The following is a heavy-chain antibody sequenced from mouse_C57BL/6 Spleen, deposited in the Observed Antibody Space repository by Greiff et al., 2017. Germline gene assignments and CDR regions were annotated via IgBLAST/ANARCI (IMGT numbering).Heavy chain of an antibody. J-gene: IGHJ2*01. CDR1: GFTFSSYA. CDR3: TREGGWEGIYYFDD. V-gene: IGHV5-9-1*02. CDR2: ISSGGDYI. D-gene: IGHD3-3*01. Sequence: EVKLVESGEGLVKPGGSLKLSCAASGFTFSSYAMSWVRQTPEKRLEWVAYISSGGDYIYYADTVKGRFTISRDNARNTLYLQMSSLKSEDTAMDYCTREGGWEGIYYFDDWGQGTTLTVSS.